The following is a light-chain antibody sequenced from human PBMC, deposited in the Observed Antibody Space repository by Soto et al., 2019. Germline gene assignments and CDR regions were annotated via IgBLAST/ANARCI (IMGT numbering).Light chain of an antibody. Sequence: QSVLTQPRSVSGSLGQSVTISCTGTSSGVGAYDFVSWYQQNPGKAPRLIIFDVIKRPSGVPDRFSGSKSGNTASLTISGLXSEDEADYHCSSYAGSHTYEVFGGGTKVTVL. CDR3: SSYAGSHTYEV. CDR1: SSGVGAYDF. CDR2: DVI. J-gene: IGLJ3*02. V-gene: IGLV2-11*01.